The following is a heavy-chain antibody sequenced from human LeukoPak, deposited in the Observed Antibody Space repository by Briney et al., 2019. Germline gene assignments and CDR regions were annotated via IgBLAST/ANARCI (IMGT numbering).Heavy chain of an antibody. D-gene: IGHD6-25*01. J-gene: IGHJ6*03. CDR3: ARAAAYYYYYMDV. V-gene: IGHV4-38-2*02. CDR1: GYSISSGYY. Sequence: SETLSLTCTVSGYSISSGYYWGWIRQPPGKGLEWIGSIYHSGSTYYNPSLKSRVTISVDTSKNQFSLRLSSVTAADTAVYYCARAAAYYYYYMDVWGKGTTVTVSS. CDR2: IYHSGST.